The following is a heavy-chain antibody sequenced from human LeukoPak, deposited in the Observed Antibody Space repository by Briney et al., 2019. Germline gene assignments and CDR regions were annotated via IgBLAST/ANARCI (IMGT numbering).Heavy chain of an antibody. Sequence: SETLSLTCTVSGYSISSGYYWGWIRQPPGKGLEWIGSIYHSGSTYYNPSLKSRVTISVDTSKNQFSLKLSSVTAADTAVYYCARGGRHWNYFSTNWFDPWGQGTLVTVSS. V-gene: IGHV4-38-2*02. J-gene: IGHJ5*02. D-gene: IGHD1-7*01. CDR1: GYSISSGYY. CDR2: IYHSGST. CDR3: ARGGRHWNYFSTNWFDP.